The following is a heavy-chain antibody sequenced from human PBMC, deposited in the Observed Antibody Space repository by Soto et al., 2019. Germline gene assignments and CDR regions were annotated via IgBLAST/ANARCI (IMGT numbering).Heavy chain of an antibody. CDR2: IWYDGSNK. D-gene: IGHD4-17*01. Sequence: GGSLRLSCAASGFTFSSYGMHWVRQAPGKGLEWVAVIWYDGSNKYYADSVKGRFTISRDNSKNTLHLQMNSLRAEDTAVYYCARDPSGDYGDYSDHYYYGMDVWGQGTTVTVSS. CDR1: GFTFSSYG. J-gene: IGHJ6*02. CDR3: ARDPSGDYGDYSDHYYYGMDV. V-gene: IGHV3-33*01.